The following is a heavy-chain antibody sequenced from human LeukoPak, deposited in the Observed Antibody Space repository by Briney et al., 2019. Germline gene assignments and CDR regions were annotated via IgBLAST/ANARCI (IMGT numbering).Heavy chain of an antibody. CDR3: ARARSGYYPNYYYYYMDV. CDR2: INHSGST. Sequence: PSETLSLTCAVYGGSFSDYYWNWIRQPPGKGLEWIGEINHSGSTNYNPSLKSRVAISVDTSKNQFSLKLSSVTAADTAVYYCARARSGYYPNYYYYYMDVWGKGTTVTVSS. CDR1: GGSFSDYY. V-gene: IGHV4-34*01. D-gene: IGHD3-22*01. J-gene: IGHJ6*03.